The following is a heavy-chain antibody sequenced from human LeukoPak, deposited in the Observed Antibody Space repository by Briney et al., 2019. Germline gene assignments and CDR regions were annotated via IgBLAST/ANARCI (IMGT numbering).Heavy chain of an antibody. J-gene: IGHJ4*02. Sequence: WETLSLTWTVSGGSLDSFYWRWIRQPPGKGLEWIGYIYYTGSTEYHPSLKSRVTISLDTSKNQFSLKLHSVTAAATAVYYCARAYQSAESYFDYWGQGNLVSVSS. CDR2: IYYTGST. D-gene: IGHD2-2*01. V-gene: IGHV4-59*01. CDR1: GGSLDSFY. CDR3: ARAYQSAESYFDY.